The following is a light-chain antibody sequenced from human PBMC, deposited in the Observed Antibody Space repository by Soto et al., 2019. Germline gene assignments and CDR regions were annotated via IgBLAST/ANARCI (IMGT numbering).Light chain of an antibody. CDR3: QQRNNWPPVT. V-gene: IGKV3-11*01. CDR2: DAS. CDR1: QSVSRH. Sequence: EIVLTQAPATLSLSPGERATLSCRSSQSVSRHLAWYQQKPGQAPRLLIYDASNRATGIPARFSGSGSGTDFTLTISSLEPEDFAVYYCQQRNNWPPVTFGGGTKVDIK. J-gene: IGKJ4*01.